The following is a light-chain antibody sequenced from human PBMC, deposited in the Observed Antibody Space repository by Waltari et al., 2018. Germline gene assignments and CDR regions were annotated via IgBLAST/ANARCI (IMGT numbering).Light chain of an antibody. J-gene: IGLJ3*02. CDR2: EGT. CDR1: TSTFGSYAL. CDR3: CSYAGYTVWV. Sequence: QSALTQPASVSGSPGQSITISCTGTTSTFGSYALVSWYQQHPAKSPKLMVYEGTQRPRGSSTRFSGAKSGNRASLTISGLQAADEAEYYCCSYAGYTVWVFGGGTKLTVL. V-gene: IGLV2-23*01.